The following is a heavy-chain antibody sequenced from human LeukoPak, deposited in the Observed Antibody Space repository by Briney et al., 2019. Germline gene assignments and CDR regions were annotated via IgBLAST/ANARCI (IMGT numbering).Heavy chain of an antibody. D-gene: IGHD6-19*01. V-gene: IGHV3-48*03. CDR3: ALLAVASDFDY. CDR1: GFPFSVYE. J-gene: IGHJ4*02. Sequence: PGGSLRLSCAVSGFPFSVYEMNWVRQAPGKGLEWVSNIGSSGTIIYYADSVRGRFSISRDDAKNSLYLQMNSLRVEDTAVYYCALLAVASDFDYWGQGALVTVSP. CDR2: IGSSGTII.